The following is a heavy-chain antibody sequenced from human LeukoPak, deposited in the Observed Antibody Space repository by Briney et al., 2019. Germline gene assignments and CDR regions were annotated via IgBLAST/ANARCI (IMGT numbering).Heavy chain of an antibody. D-gene: IGHD3-10*01. CDR3: ARSPGEVVNPEYAFDI. CDR2: ISSNGGST. J-gene: IGHJ3*02. V-gene: IGHV3-64*01. CDR1: GFTFSSYA. Sequence: PGGSLRLSCAASGFTFSSYAMHWVRQAPGKGLEYVSAISSNGGSTYYANSVKGRFTISGDNSKNTLYLQMGSLRAEDMAVYYCARSPGEVVNPEYAFDIWGQGTMVTVSS.